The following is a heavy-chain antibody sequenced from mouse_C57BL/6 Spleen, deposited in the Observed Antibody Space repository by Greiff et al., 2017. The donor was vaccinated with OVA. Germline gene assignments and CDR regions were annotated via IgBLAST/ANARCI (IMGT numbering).Heavy chain of an antibody. CDR2: INPNNGGT. Sequence: VQLQQSGPELVKPGASVKMSCKASGYTFTDYNMHWVKQSHGKSLEWIGYINPNNGGTSYNQKFKGKATLTVNKSSSTAYMELRSLTSEDSAVYYCARGAGSGYDFDYWGQGTTLTVSS. V-gene: IGHV1-22*01. CDR1: GYTFTDYN. D-gene: IGHD3-2*02. J-gene: IGHJ2*01. CDR3: ARGAGSGYDFDY.